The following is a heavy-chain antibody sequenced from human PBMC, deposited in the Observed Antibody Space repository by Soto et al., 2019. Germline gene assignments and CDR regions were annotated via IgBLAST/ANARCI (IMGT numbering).Heavy chain of an antibody. CDR3: AKIVTRHSLVPVFDQ. V-gene: IGHV3-13*01. D-gene: IGHD2-21*01. J-gene: IGHJ4*02. CDR1: GFTFSGFD. Sequence: EVQLAESGGDLVQPGGSLRLSCEASGFTFSGFDMHWVRHPTGKGVEWVSTIGTAGDTYYAVSVKGRFTISRDNAKNSLYLHMTSLRSEDTAFYYCAKIVTRHSLVPVFDQWGQGALVSVSS. CDR2: IGTAGDT.